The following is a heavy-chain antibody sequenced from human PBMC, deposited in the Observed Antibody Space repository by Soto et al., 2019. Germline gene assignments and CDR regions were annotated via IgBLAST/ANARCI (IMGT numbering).Heavy chain of an antibody. CDR2: IYYSGST. D-gene: IGHD3-9*01. J-gene: IGHJ6*02. CDR1: CGSICSRSSY. V-gene: IGHV4-39*01. Sequence: TRCLTCPVPCGSICSRSSYGGWSRQPPGKGLEWIGSIYYSGSTYYNPSLKSRVTISVDTSKNQFSLKLSSVTAADTAVYYCARQAYFPYYYYGMDVWGQGTTVT. CDR3: ARQAYFPYYYYGMDV.